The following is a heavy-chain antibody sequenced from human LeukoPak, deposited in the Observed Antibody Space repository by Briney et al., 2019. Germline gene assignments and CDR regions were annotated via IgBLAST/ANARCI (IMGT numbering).Heavy chain of an antibody. V-gene: IGHV3-23*01. CDR1: GFAFGGYA. Sequence: GGSLRLSCTASGFAFGGYAMSWVRQAPGKGLEWVSSISGGSEDTYYAGSVKGRFTISRDNSKSTLYLQMNSLRAGDTAVYYCARTIAQYSNSWLYFYYGLDVWGQGTTVTVS. D-gene: IGHD6-13*01. CDR3: ARTIAQYSNSWLYFYYGLDV. J-gene: IGHJ6*02. CDR2: ISGGSEDT.